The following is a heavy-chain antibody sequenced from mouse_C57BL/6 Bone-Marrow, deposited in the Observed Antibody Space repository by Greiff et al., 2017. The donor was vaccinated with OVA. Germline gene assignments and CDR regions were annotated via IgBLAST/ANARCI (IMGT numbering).Heavy chain of an antibody. CDR2: ISNLAYSI. V-gene: IGHV5-15*01. CDR3: ARDGNSLAY. Sequence: DVMLVESGGGLVQPGGSLKLSCAASGFTFSDYGMAWVRQAPRKGPEWVAFISNLAYSIYYADTVTGRFTISRENAKNTLYLEMSSLRSEDTAMYYCARDGNSLAYWGQGTLVTVSA. CDR1: GFTFSDYG. D-gene: IGHD2-1*01. J-gene: IGHJ3*01.